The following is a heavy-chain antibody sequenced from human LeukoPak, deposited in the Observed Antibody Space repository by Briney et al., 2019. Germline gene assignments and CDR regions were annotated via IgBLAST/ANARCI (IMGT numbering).Heavy chain of an antibody. CDR1: GYSFTSYW. J-gene: IGHJ4*02. D-gene: IGHD2-2*03. CDR3: ARQIGYCCSTSCPNYFDY. CDR2: IYPGDSDT. Sequence: GESLKISCKGSGYSFTSYWIGWVRQMPGKGLEWMGIIYPGDSDTRYSPSFQGQVTISADKSISTAYLQWSSLKASDTAMYYCARQIGYCCSTSCPNYFDYWGQGTLVTVSS. V-gene: IGHV5-51*01.